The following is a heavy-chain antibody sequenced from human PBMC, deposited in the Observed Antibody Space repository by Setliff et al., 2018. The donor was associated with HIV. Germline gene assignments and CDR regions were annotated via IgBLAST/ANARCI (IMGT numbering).Heavy chain of an antibody. CDR1: GFIFSSYE. CDR2: ISSSGSPT. J-gene: IGHJ3*02. D-gene: IGHD2-2*01. V-gene: IGHV3-48*03. CDR3: ARLVVVPAADVDAFDI. Sequence: PGGSLRLSCAASGFIFSSYEMNWVRQAPGKGLEWVSYISSSGSPTHYADSVRGRFTISRDNAKKSLYLQMNSLRAEDTAVYYCARLVVVPAADVDAFDIWGQGTMVTVSS.